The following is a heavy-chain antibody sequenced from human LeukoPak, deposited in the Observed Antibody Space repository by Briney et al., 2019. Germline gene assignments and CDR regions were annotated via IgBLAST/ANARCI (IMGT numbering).Heavy chain of an antibody. CDR1: GGSFSGYY. CDR3: ARAFSSGWYVPGY. V-gene: IGHV4-34*01. CDR2: INHSGST. J-gene: IGHJ4*02. D-gene: IGHD6-19*01. Sequence: SETLSLTCAVYGGSFSGYYWSWIRQPPGKGLEWIGEINHSGSTSYNPSLKSRVTISVDTSKNQFSLKLSSVTAPDTAVYYCARAFSSGWYVPGYWGRGTLVTVSS.